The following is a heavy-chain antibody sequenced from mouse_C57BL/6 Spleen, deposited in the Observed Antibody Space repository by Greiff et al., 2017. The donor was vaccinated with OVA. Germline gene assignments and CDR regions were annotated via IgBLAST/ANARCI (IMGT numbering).Heavy chain of an antibody. CDR2: IDPSDSYT. Sequence: VQLQQPGAELVRPGTSVKLSCKASGYTFTSYWMHWVKQRPGQGLEWIGVIDPSDSYTNYNQKFKGKATLTVDKSSSTAYMRLSSLTSEDSAVYYCAQAADYWGQGTTLTVSS. J-gene: IGHJ2*01. CDR1: GYTFTSYW. V-gene: IGHV1-59*01. CDR3: AQAADY.